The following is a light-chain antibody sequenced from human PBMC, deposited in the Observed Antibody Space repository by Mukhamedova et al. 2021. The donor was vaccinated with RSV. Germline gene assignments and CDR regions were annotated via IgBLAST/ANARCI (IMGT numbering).Light chain of an antibody. CDR3: QQYGSSAMYT. J-gene: IGKJ2*01. Sequence: DRFSGRGSGTDFTLTISRPEPEDFGVYYCQQYGSSAMYTFGQGTKLEIK. V-gene: IGKV3-20*01.